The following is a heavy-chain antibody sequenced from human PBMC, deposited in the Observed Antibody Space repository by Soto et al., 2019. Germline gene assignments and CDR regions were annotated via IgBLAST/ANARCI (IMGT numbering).Heavy chain of an antibody. CDR1: GFTVSRNY. J-gene: IGHJ4*02. CDR2: MYSAGSA. V-gene: IGHV3-66*01. Sequence: EVQLVESGGNLVQPGGSLSLSCAASGFTVSRNYMSWVRQAPGRGLEWVSVMYSAGSAYYVDSVKGRFTISRDNSKNTLYLQMKRLRVEDTAVYYCVRGTYTSETLDWGQGTLVTVSS. CDR3: VRGTYTSETLD. D-gene: IGHD2-2*02.